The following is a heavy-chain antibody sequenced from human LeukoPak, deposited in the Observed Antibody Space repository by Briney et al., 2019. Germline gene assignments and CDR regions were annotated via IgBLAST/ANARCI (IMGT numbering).Heavy chain of an antibody. CDR3: AREGDVLLWFGELYPYFDY. CDR1: GFTFSSYW. J-gene: IGHJ4*02. D-gene: IGHD3-10*01. V-gene: IGHV3-7*01. CDR2: IKQDGSEK. Sequence: GGSLRLSCAASGFTFSSYWMSWVRQAPGKGLEWVANIKQDGSEKYYVDSVKGRFTISRDNAKNSLYLQMNSLRAEDTAVYYCAREGDVLLWFGELYPYFDYWGQGTLVTVSS.